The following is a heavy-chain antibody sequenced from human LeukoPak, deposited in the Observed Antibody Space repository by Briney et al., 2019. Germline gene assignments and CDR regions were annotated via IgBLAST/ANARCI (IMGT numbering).Heavy chain of an antibody. CDR2: INPNSGGT. J-gene: IGHJ3*02. CDR1: GYTFTGYY. D-gene: IGHD4-11*01. Sequence: ASVKASCKASGYTFTGYYMHWVRQAPGQGLEWMGWINPNSGGTNYAQKFQGRVTMTRDTSISTAYMELSRLRSDDTAVYYCARGSGNYVEDAFDIWGQGTMVTVSS. V-gene: IGHV1-2*02. CDR3: ARGSGNYVEDAFDI.